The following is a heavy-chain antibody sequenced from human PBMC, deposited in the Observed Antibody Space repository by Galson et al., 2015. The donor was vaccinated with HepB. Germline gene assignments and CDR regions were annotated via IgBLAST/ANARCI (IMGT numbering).Heavy chain of an antibody. D-gene: IGHD1-7*01. CDR1: GGTFSSYA. Sequence: SVKVSCKASGGTFSSYAISWVRQAPGQGLEWMGGIIPIFGTANYAQKFQGRVTITADESTSTAYMELSSLRSEDTAVYYCARVRYWNYRNYFDYWGQGTLVTVSS. CDR2: IIPIFGTA. J-gene: IGHJ4*02. CDR3: ARVRYWNYRNYFDY. V-gene: IGHV1-69*13.